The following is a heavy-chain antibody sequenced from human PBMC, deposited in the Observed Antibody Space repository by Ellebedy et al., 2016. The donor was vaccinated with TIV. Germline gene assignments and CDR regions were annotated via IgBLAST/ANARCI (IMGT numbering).Heavy chain of an antibody. CDR2: IYSSGST. D-gene: IGHD1-26*01. J-gene: IGHJ5*02. CDR1: GGSISSYY. V-gene: IGHV4-59*08. Sequence: MPSETLSLTCTVSGGSISSYYWSWIRQPPGKGLEWIGCIYSSGSTHYNPSLKRRVTISVDTSKSQFSLKLSSLTAADTAVYYCVSGGDRWFDPWGQGTLVTVSS. CDR3: VSGGDRWFDP.